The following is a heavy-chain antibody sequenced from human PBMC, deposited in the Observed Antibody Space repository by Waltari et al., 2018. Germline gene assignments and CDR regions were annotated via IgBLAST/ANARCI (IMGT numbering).Heavy chain of an antibody. Sequence: QVQLQQWGAGLLKPSETLSLTCDGSGGSLSGYHWTWIRQPPGKGLEWIVEINDSGRTTYNPSLESRVTVSIDTANNQFSLRVRSVTAADTAVYYCARVFGYYYYYMDVWGKGTTVTISS. CDR3: ARVFGYYYYYMDV. D-gene: IGHD3-3*01. CDR2: INDSGRT. CDR1: GGSLSGYH. J-gene: IGHJ6*03. V-gene: IGHV4-34*02.